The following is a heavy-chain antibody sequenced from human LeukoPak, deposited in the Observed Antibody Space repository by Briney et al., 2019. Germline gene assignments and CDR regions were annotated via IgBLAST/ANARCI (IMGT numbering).Heavy chain of an antibody. CDR2: IYPGDSDT. V-gene: IGHV5-51*01. J-gene: IGHJ4*02. CDR1: GSIFTSYW. D-gene: IGHD5-18*01. CDR3: ARQGAAMVQPNDY. Sequence: LGVSLKISSEGSGSIFTSYWIGWGRRLRGEGLEWVGIIYPGDSDTRYSPSFQGQVTISADKSISTAYLQWSNLKASDTAMYYCARQGAAMVQPNDYWGQGTLVTVSS.